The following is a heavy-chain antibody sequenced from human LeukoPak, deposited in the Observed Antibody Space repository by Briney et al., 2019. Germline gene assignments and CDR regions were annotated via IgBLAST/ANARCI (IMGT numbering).Heavy chain of an antibody. CDR3: AQNTELRGGLFDH. CDR2: ISGSGSDT. D-gene: IGHD3-10*01. V-gene: IGHV3-23*01. CDR1: GFTFRSDG. J-gene: IGHJ4*02. Sequence: PGGSLSLSCKASGFTFRSDGMSSVRQAPGKGLEWVSAISGSGSDTDYADSVRGRFTISRDNSKNTLYLQMTSLRSDDTPAHYWAQNTELRGGLFDHWGQGALVTVSS.